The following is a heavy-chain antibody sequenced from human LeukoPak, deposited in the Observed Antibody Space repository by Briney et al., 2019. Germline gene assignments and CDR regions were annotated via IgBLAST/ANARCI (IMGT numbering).Heavy chain of an antibody. J-gene: IGHJ4*02. D-gene: IGHD3-10*01. CDR1: LFTLSLYG. CDR3: ATDLRAGSHYRMHY. V-gene: IGHV3-33*01. Sequence: GGSLRLSCAASLFTLSLYGMHWVRQAPGKGLEWVAVIWYDGKNKYYAESVKGRFTVSRDNSKNTLYLQMNSLRAEDTAVYYCATDLRAGSHYRMHYWGQGNLVTVSS. CDR2: IWYDGKNK.